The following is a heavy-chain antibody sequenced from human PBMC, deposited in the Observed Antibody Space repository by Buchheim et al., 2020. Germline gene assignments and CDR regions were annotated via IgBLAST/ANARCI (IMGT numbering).Heavy chain of an antibody. CDR1: GLTFSDSW. Sequence: EVQLVESGGGLVQPGESLRLSCAASGLTFSDSWFNWVRQAPGKGLEWVANINRDGSEKYYVDSVKGRFTISRDNARNSLSLQMNSLRAEDSAVYYCACGDLFDYRGKGTL. J-gene: IGHJ4*02. V-gene: IGHV3-7*01. D-gene: IGHD2-21*01. CDR3: ACGDLFDY. CDR2: INRDGSEK.